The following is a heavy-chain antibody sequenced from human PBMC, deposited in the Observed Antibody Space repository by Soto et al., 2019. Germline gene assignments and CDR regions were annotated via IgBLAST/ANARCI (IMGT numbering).Heavy chain of an antibody. CDR2: IKGTTEGATT. CDR1: GFSFPGAW. CDR3: LPVTGVGCDYC. J-gene: IGHJ4*02. V-gene: IGHV3-15*01. Sequence: EVQWVESGGGLVKPGTSLTLSCSTSGFSFPGAWLHWVRQGPGKALERVGRIKGTTEGATTDYAAPVKDRFTISRDDSKHTDYLQMNSLQAEDTGVYYCLPVTGVGCDYCGGQGTLVTVSS. D-gene: IGHD2-21*01.